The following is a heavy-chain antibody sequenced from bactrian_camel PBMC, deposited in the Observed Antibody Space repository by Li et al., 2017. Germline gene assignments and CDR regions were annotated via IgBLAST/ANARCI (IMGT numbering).Heavy chain of an antibody. CDR2: ISPDGSSR. D-gene: IGHD2*01. V-gene: IGHV3S31*01. CDR3: AAETPSTARLYSGTWCEPDF. CDR1: GFTVSAYA. J-gene: IGHJ4*01. Sequence: DVQLVESGGGLVQPGGSLRISCEASGFTVSAYAMSWVRQAPGKEREGVAAISPDGSSRSYVDSVLGRFTVSRDNAKGTLYLQMNDLRPEDTGVYYCAAETPSTARLYSGTWCEPDFWGPGTQVTVS.